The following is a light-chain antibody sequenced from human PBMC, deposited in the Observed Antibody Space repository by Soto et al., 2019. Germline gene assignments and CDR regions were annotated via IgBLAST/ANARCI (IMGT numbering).Light chain of an antibody. V-gene: IGKV3-20*01. Sequence: EMVLTQAPGTLSLSPGEGATLSCRASQSVSSSYLAWYQQNRGQAPRLLIYGASTRATGTPDRFSGSGSGTDFTLTITRLEPEDFAVYYCQQYGSSRWTFGQGTKV. CDR2: GAS. CDR3: QQYGSSRWT. J-gene: IGKJ1*01. CDR1: QSVSSSY.